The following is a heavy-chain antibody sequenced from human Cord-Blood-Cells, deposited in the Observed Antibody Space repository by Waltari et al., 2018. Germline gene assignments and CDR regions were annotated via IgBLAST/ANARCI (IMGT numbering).Heavy chain of an antibody. CDR2: IDPNSGGT. Sequence: QVQLVKSGAGVKKPGASVKVSCKASGDTFTDHYLHWVRQAPGQGLECMGWIDPNSGGTNYAQKFQCRVTMTRDTSISTAYMELSRLRSDDTAVYYCARTGDYVWGSYRYAFDIWGQGTMVTVSS. CDR1: GDTFTDHY. V-gene: IGHV1-2*02. CDR3: ARTGDYVWGSYRYAFDI. J-gene: IGHJ3*02. D-gene: IGHD3-16*02.